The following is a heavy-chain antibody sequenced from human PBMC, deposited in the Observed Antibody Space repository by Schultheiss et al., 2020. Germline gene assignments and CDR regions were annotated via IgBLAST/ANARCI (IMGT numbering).Heavy chain of an antibody. D-gene: IGHD3-10*01. CDR1: GFTFSSYA. CDR3: VKDAVLLWFGEGPWFDP. V-gene: IGHV3-23*01. CDR2: ISGSGGST. Sequence: GGSLRLSCAASGFTFSSYAMSWVRQAPGKGLEWVSAISGSGGSTYYADSVKGRFTISRDNSKNTLYLQMNSLRAEDTAVYYCVKDAVLLWFGEGPWFDPWGQGTLVTVSS. J-gene: IGHJ5*02.